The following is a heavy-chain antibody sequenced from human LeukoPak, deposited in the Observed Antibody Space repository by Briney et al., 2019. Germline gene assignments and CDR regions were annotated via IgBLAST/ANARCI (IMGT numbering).Heavy chain of an antibody. D-gene: IGHD1-26*01. V-gene: IGHV4-59*01. J-gene: IGHJ3*02. Sequence: SETLSLTCTVSGGSISDYYWSWIRQPPGKGLEWIGWIFGSGDFNYNPSLKSRLSISVDMSNNQFSLKLTSATAADTAVYYCAREEDTGSNHAKIRYDIWGQGTMVTVSS. CDR2: IFGSGDF. CDR1: GGSISDYY. CDR3: AREEDTGSNHAKIRYDI.